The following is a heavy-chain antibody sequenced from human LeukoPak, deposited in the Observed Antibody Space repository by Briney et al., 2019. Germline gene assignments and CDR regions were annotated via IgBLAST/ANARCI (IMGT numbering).Heavy chain of an antibody. CDR2: INPNSGGT. D-gene: IGHD3-10*01. Sequence: ASVKVSCKASVCTLTGYYMHWVRQAPGQGLEWMGWINPNSGGTNYAQKFQGRVTMTRDTSISTAYMELSRLRSDDTAVYYCARYHTMVRGLSDWGQGTLVTVSS. CDR1: VCTLTGYY. V-gene: IGHV1-2*02. CDR3: ARYHTMVRGLSD. J-gene: IGHJ4*02.